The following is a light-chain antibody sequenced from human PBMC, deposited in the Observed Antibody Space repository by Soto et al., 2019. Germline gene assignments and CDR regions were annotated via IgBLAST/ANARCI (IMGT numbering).Light chain of an antibody. CDR3: QQYNNWPS. CDR2: GAS. V-gene: IGKV3-15*01. Sequence: ELKIAASSGTLSVFLRERANLTFRASQSVSSNLAWYQQRPGQAPRLLIYGASTRATGIPARFSGSGSGTEFTLTISSLQSEDFAVYYCQQYNNWPSFGQGTKVDIK. J-gene: IGKJ1*01. CDR1: QSVSSN.